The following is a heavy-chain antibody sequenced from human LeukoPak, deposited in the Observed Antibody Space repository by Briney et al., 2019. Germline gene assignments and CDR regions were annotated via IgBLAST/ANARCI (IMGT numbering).Heavy chain of an antibody. D-gene: IGHD6-19*01. CDR1: GYTFTSYY. V-gene: IGHV1-46*01. CDR2: INPSGGST. Sequence: GASVKVSCKASGYTFTSYYMRWVRQAPGQGLEWMGIINPSGGSTGYAQKFQGRVTMTRDTSTSTVYMELSSLRSEDTAVYYCAQEGKYSSGWYYYYGMDVWGQGTTVTVSS. CDR3: AQEGKYSSGWYYYYGMDV. J-gene: IGHJ6*02.